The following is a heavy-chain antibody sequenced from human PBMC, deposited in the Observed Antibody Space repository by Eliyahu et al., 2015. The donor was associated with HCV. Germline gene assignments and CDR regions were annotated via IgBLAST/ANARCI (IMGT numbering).Heavy chain of an antibody. D-gene: IGHD2-2*01. CDR1: GYTFTSNX. CDR3: ARASVVASLFDY. J-gene: IGHJ4*02. CDR2: INPNGGST. V-gene: IGHV1-46*01. Sequence: QVQLVQSGAEVKKPGASXKVSCKASGYTFTSNXIHWVRQAPGQGLEYMGIINPNGGSTSYAQRFRGRVTMTSDTSTSTVYMELGSLRTDDTAVYYCARASVVASLFDYWGQGALVTVSS.